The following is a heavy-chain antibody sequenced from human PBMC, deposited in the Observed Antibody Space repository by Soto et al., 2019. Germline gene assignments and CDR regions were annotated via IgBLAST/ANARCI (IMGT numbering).Heavy chain of an antibody. CDR2: INHSGNT. Sequence: PXETLSLTCSVSGVSIGASAYHWGWIRQAPGKGLEWIGSINHSGNTYLSPSLKDRVTMSVDTSKNSFSLKLRSATAADTGLYYCSRRAPEGFDPWGQGTLVTVYS. CDR3: SRRAPEGFDP. CDR1: GVSIGASAYH. J-gene: IGHJ5*02. V-gene: IGHV4-39*01.